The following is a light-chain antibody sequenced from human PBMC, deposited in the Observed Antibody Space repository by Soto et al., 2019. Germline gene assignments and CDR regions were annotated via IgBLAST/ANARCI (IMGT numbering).Light chain of an antibody. V-gene: IGKV1-5*03. J-gene: IGKJ1*01. Sequence: DIQMTQSPSILSASVGDRVTITCRASQSISSWLAWYQQKPGKAPNLLIYKASHLENGVPSRFSGSGSGTDFTLTISCLQSEDFATYYCQQYYSYPPTFGQGTKVDIK. CDR1: QSISSW. CDR3: QQYYSYPPT. CDR2: KAS.